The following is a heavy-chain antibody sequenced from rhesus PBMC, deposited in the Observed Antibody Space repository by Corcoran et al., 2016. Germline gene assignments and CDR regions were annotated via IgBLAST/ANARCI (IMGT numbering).Heavy chain of an antibody. CDR2: IDLSDSDT. CDR1: GYSFTSYW. Sequence: EVQLVQSGAEVKRPGESLKISCKTSGYSFTSYWISWVRQMPGKGLEWMGAIDLSDSDTRYSPSFQGQVTISADKSISTAYLQWSSLKASDTATYYCAKIAAAGGYFDYWGQGVLVTVSS. D-gene: IGHD6-31*01. CDR3: AKIAAAGGYFDY. J-gene: IGHJ4*01. V-gene: IGHV5-2*01.